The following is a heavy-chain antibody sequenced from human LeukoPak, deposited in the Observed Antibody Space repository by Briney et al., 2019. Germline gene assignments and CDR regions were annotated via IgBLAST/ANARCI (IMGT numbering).Heavy chain of an antibody. CDR2: FYPGDADL. D-gene: IGHD3-16*01. Sequence: GESLKISCKGSGYSFTDYWIGWVRQVPGKGLEWMGIFYPGDADLRYNPSFQGQVTFSADKSLSTAFLQWSSLKASDTAIYYCARHSLGRGRALYYYYGVDVWGQGTTVTVSS. J-gene: IGHJ6*02. V-gene: IGHV5-51*01. CDR3: ARHSLGRGRALYYYYGVDV. CDR1: GYSFTDYW.